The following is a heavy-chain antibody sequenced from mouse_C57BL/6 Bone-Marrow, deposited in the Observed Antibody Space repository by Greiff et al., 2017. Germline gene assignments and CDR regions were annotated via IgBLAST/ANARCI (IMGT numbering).Heavy chain of an antibody. CDR1: GFTFSDAW. V-gene: IGHV6-6*01. CDR2: IRNKANNHAT. J-gene: IGHJ2*01. CDR3: TTDPIDY. Sequence: EVQLVESGGGLVQPGGSMKLSCAASGFTFSDAWMDWVRQSPEKGLEWVAEIRNKANNHATYYAESVKGRFTISRDDSKSSVYLQMNGLRAEDTGIYYCTTDPIDYWGQGTTLTVSS.